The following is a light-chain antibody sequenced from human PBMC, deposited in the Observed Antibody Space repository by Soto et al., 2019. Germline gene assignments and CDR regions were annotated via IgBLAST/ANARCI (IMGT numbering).Light chain of an antibody. V-gene: IGKV3-15*01. CDR1: QSVSSN. CDR2: AAS. J-gene: IGKJ1*01. CDR3: QQYNDSPQT. Sequence: EILMTQSPGTLSVSPGERATLSCRASQSVSSNLAWYQRKPGQAPRLLIYAASTRATGIPARFSASGSGTEFTLTISSLQSQDFAVYYCQQYNDSPQTFGQGTKVDI.